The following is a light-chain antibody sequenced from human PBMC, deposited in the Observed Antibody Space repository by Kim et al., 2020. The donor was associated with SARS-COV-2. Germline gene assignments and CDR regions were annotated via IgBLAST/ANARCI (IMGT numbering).Light chain of an antibody. V-gene: IGKV1-17*01. Sequence: ASVGDSVTITCRGSKDSRNDLGWYQQNPGRDPKRLIYGASSLQSGVPSRFSGSGSGTEFTLTINSLQPEDFATYFCLQHNTYPITFGQGTRLEIK. CDR1: KDSRND. CDR2: GAS. J-gene: IGKJ5*01. CDR3: LQHNTYPIT.